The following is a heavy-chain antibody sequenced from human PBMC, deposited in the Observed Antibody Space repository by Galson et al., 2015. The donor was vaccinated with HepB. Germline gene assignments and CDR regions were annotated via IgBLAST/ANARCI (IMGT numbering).Heavy chain of an antibody. Sequence: SLRLSCAASGFTFSSYAMSWVRQAPGKGLEWVSGISGGGVSTYYADSVKGRFTISRDNSKNTLYLQMNSLRAEDTAVYYCAKDLPAAVTTPLNFDYWGQGTLVTVSS. CDR1: GFTFSSYA. D-gene: IGHD4-17*01. CDR3: AKDLPAAVTTPLNFDY. CDR2: ISGGGVST. J-gene: IGHJ4*02. V-gene: IGHV3-23*01.